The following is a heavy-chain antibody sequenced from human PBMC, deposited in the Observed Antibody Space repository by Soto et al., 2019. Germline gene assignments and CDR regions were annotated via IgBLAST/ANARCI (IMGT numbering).Heavy chain of an antibody. D-gene: IGHD5-12*01. V-gene: IGHV5-51*01. CDR3: ARLKRDGYNYSPLYY. CDR1: GYSFTSYW. CDR2: IYPGDSDT. J-gene: IGHJ4*02. Sequence: GESLKISCKGSGYSFTSYWIGRVRQLPGKGLEWMGIIYPGDSDTRYSPSFQGQVTISADKSISTAYLQWSSLKASDTAMYYCARLKRDGYNYSPLYYWGQGTLVTVSS.